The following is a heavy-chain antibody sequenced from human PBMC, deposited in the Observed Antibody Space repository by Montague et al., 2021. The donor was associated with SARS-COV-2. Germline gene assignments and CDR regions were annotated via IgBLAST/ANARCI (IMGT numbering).Heavy chain of an antibody. J-gene: IGHJ4*02. CDR2: IYKDGTT. D-gene: IGHD3-22*01. CDR1: TFTVSSNY. CDR3: ARTKDDYYDSSGPLDY. V-gene: IGHV3-53*04. Sequence: SLRLSCAASTFTVSSNYMSWVRQALGKGLEWVSVIYKDGTTYYADSVKGRFTISRHNSKNTLFLQMNSLTAEDTAMYYCARTKDDYYDSSGPLDYWGQGTLVTVSS.